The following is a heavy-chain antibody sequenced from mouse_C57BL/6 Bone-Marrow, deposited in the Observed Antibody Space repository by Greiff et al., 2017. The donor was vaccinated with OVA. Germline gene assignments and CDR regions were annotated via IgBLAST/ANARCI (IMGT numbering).Heavy chain of an antibody. CDR2: ISDGGSYT. J-gene: IGHJ2*01. D-gene: IGHD1-1*02. CDR1: GITFSSYA. V-gene: IGHV5-4*01. Sequence: EVKLMESGGGLVKPGGSLKLSCAASGITFSSYAMSWVRQTPEKRLEWVATISDGGSYTYYPDNVKGRFTISRDNAKNNLYLQMSHLKSEDTAMYYCARDPPYGIDYWGQGTTLTVSS. CDR3: ARDPPYGIDY.